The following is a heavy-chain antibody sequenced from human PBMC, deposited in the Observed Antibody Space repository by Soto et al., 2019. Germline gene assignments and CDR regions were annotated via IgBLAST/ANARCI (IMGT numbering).Heavy chain of an antibody. D-gene: IGHD6-19*01. CDR1: GYTFTSYA. V-gene: IGHV1-46*01. CDR3: AREKWLVRRNDPFDI. J-gene: IGHJ3*02. Sequence: ASVKVSCKASGYTFTSYAMHWVRQAPGQRLEWMGIVNPNGGSTNYAQKFQGRVTLTRDTSTNTVNMELSSLRSEDTAVYYCAREKWLVRRNDPFDIWGQGTMVTVSS. CDR2: VNPNGGST.